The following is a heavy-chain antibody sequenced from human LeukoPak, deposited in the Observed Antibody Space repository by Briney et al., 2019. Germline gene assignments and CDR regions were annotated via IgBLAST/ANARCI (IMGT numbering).Heavy chain of an antibody. J-gene: IGHJ4*02. D-gene: IGHD2-15*01. CDR2: INPNSGGT. V-gene: IGHV1-2*02. CDR3: ATGYCSGGSCAGIFDY. CDR1: GYTFTGYY. Sequence: ASVKVSCKASGYTFTGYYMHWVRQAPGQGLEWMGWINPNSGGTNYAQKFQGRVTMTRDTSISTAYMELSRLRSDDTAVYYCATGYCSGGSCAGIFDYWGQGTLVTVSS.